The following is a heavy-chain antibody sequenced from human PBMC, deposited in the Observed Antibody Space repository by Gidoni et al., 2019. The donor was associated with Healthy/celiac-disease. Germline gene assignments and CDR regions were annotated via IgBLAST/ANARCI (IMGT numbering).Heavy chain of an antibody. CDR2: ISGSVGST. CDR3: AKDWPFYYDSSGYSGFGFDY. J-gene: IGHJ4*02. D-gene: IGHD3-22*01. Sequence: EVQLLESGGGLVQPGGSLRLSCEASGFPFSSYAMSWVRQAPGKGLEWVSAISGSVGSTYYADSVKGRFTISRDNSKNTLYLQMNSLRAEDTAVYYCAKDWPFYYDSSGYSGFGFDYWGQGTLVTVSS. CDR1: GFPFSSYA. V-gene: IGHV3-23*01.